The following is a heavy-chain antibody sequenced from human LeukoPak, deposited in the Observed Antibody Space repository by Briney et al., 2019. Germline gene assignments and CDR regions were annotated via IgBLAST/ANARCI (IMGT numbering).Heavy chain of an antibody. CDR2: IRSRGTYT. J-gene: IGHJ6*03. CDR3: ARADGSEYYMDV. CDR1: GFPFSSYN. Sequence: PGGALRLSCSASGFPFSSYNIKWVRPAPGKGLEWGALIRSRGTYTQYADSVKGRFTIPRDNAENSLYLQMNSLRAEDTAVYYCARADGSEYYMDVWGKGTTVTVSS. V-gene: IGHV3-21*01. D-gene: IGHD3-10*01.